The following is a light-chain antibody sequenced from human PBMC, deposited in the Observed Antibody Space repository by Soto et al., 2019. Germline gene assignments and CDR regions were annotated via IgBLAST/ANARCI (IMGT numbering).Light chain of an antibody. J-gene: IGLJ1*01. CDR1: STNIGDNY. Sequence: QSVLTQPPSVSAAPGQRVIISCSGSSTNIGDNYVSWYQHLPGTAPKLVVYDNDRRPSALPVRFSGSKSGTSATLVITGLQTGDEADYYCGTWDDSLVSYVFGAGTKLTVL. CDR2: DND. V-gene: IGLV1-51*01. CDR3: GTWDDSLVSYV.